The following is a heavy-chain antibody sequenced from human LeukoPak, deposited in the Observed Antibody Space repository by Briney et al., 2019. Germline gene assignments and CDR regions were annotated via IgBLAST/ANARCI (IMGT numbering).Heavy chain of an antibody. J-gene: IGHJ4*02. CDR1: GFTFSSYS. V-gene: IGHV3-21*01. CDR2: ISSSSSYT. CDR3: ARATLWFGEFDVDY. D-gene: IGHD3-10*01. Sequence: GGSLRLSCAASGFTFSSYSMNWVRQAPGKGLEWVSSISSSSSYTYYADSVKGRFTISRDNAKNSLYLQMNSLRAEDTAVCYCARATLWFGEFDVDYWGQGTLVTVSS.